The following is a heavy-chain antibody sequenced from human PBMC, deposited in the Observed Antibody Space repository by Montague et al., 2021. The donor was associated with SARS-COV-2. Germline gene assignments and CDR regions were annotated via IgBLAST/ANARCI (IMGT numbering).Heavy chain of an antibody. CDR2: ISSSGRTI. CDR3: ARSYYYDSSGYYPDAFDI. Sequence: SLRLSCAASGFTLSSSEMNWVRQAPGKGLEWVSYISSSGRTIYYADSVKGRFTLSRDNAKNSLYLQMNSLRAEDTAVYYCARSYYYDSSGYYPDAFDIWGQGTMVTVSS. J-gene: IGHJ3*02. CDR1: GFTLSSSE. V-gene: IGHV3-48*03. D-gene: IGHD3-22*01.